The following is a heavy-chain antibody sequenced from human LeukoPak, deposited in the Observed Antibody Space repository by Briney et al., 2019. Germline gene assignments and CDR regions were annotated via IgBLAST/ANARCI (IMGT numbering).Heavy chain of an antibody. CDR1: GYTFTSYG. CDR2: ISAYNGNT. Sequence: ASVQVSCKASGYTFTSYGISWVRQAPGQGLVWMGWISAYNGNTNYAQKLQGRVTMTTDTSTSTAYMELRSLRSDDTAVYYCARGHGSGSYYTAPLGYWGQGTLVTVSS. D-gene: IGHD3-10*01. J-gene: IGHJ4*02. V-gene: IGHV1-18*01. CDR3: ARGHGSGSYYTAPLGY.